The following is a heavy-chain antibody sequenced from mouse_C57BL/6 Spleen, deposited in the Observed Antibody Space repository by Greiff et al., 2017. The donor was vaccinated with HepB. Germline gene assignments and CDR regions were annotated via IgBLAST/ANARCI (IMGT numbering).Heavy chain of an antibody. CDR2: ISSGSSTI. CDR1: GFTFSDYG. D-gene: IGHD2-12*01. CDR3: ARSYPYDFDY. J-gene: IGHJ2*01. Sequence: EVQRVESGGGLVKPGGSLKLSCAASGFTFSDYGMHWVRQAPEKGLEWVAYISSGSSTIYYADTVKGRFTISRNNAKNTLFLQMTSLRSEDTAMYYYARSYPYDFDYWGQGTTLTVSS. V-gene: IGHV5-17*01.